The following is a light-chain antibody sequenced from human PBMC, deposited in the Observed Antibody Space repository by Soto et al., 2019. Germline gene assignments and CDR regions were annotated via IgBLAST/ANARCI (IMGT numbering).Light chain of an antibody. Sequence: QSVLTQPASVSGSPGQSITISCTGTSSDVGSYNLVSWYQQHPGKAPKLMIYEGSKRPSGVSNRFSGSKSGNTASLTISGLQAEDEAYYYCCSYAGSSTYVFGTGNKVTVL. CDR1: SSDVGSYNL. CDR2: EGS. CDR3: CSYAGSSTYV. V-gene: IGLV2-23*01. J-gene: IGLJ1*01.